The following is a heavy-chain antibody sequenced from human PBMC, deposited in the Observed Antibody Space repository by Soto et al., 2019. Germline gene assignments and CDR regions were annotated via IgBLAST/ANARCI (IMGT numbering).Heavy chain of an antibody. CDR3: ARDEIAVAKGVGMDV. V-gene: IGHV1-69*06. CDR1: GGAFRSYT. Sequence: QVQLLQSGAEVKKPGTSVKFSCKAAGGAFRSYTIIWVRHAPGQGLQWMGGITPIVGAANYAQKFEGRVTISADKPTTTAYMELSNLTSEDTAVYYCARDEIAVAKGVGMDVWGQGPTVIVS. CDR2: ITPIVGAA. J-gene: IGHJ6*02. D-gene: IGHD6-19*01.